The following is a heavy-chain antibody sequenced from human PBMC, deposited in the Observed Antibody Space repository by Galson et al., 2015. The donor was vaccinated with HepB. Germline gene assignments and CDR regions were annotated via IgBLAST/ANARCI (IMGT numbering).Heavy chain of an antibody. Sequence: SVKVSCKASGGTFSSYAISWVRQAPGQGLEWMGGIIPIFGTANYAQKLQGRVTITADKSTSTAYMELSSLRSEDTAVYYCARGHGGYSTFDYWGQGTLVTVSS. J-gene: IGHJ4*02. CDR2: IIPIFGTA. D-gene: IGHD3-22*01. CDR1: GGTFSSYA. CDR3: ARGHGGYSTFDY. V-gene: IGHV1-69*06.